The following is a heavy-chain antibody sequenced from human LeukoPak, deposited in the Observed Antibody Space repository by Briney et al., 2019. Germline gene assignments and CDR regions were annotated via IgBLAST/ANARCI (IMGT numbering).Heavy chain of an antibody. D-gene: IGHD3-10*01. Sequence: ASVKVSCKASGGTFSSYAISWVRQAPGQGLEWMGGIIPIFGTANYAQKFQGRVTITADESTSTAYMELSSLRYEDTAVYYCARDRDLPQGWFDPWGQGTLVTVSS. V-gene: IGHV1-69*13. CDR2: IIPIFGTA. CDR1: GGTFSSYA. CDR3: ARDRDLPQGWFDP. J-gene: IGHJ5*02.